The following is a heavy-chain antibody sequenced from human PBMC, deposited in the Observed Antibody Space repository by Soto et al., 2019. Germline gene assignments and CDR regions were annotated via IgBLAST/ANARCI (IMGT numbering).Heavy chain of an antibody. CDR3: AKNRDGYYYTGTDV. V-gene: IGHV3-23*01. CDR1: GFTFSSHA. Sequence: EVQLLESGGDLVQPGGSLRLSCAASGFTFSSHAISWVRQAPGKGVARVSAISGTGVSTFYADSVKGRFTISRDNSKNTLYLQMNSLRVEDTAIYSCAKNRDGYYYTGTDVWGQGTTVTVSS. CDR2: ISGTGVST. J-gene: IGHJ6*02.